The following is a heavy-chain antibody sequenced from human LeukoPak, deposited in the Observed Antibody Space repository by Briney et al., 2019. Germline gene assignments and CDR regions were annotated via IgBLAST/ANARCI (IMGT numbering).Heavy chain of an antibody. CDR2: ISGSGGST. J-gene: IGHJ4*02. CDR3: AKDKDAKWYRFDY. V-gene: IGHV3-23*01. Sequence: PGGSLRLSCAASGFTFSSYAMSWVRRAAGHGLDWVSVISGSGGSTYYADSVTGRFTISRDNSKNTTYLQLNSLRAADTARYYGAKDKDAKWYRFDYWGQGTLVTVSS. D-gene: IGHD2-8*01. CDR1: GFTFSSYA.